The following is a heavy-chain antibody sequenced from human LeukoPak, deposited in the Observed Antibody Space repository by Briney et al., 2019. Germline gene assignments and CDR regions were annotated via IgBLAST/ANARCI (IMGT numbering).Heavy chain of an antibody. CDR2: VYYSGSS. Sequence: PSETLSLTCTVSGGSINGYYWTWIRQSPGKGLEWIGYVYYSGSSNYNPSLKSRVTISVDTSKNQFSLKLSSVTAADTAVYYCARLAHYDFWSGYSDYWGQGTLVTVSS. J-gene: IGHJ4*02. CDR1: GGSINGYY. V-gene: IGHV4-59*12. D-gene: IGHD3-3*01. CDR3: ARLAHYDFWSGYSDY.